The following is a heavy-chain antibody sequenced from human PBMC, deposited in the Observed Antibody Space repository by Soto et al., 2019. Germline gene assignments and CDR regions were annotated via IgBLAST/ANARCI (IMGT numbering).Heavy chain of an antibody. CDR1: GFSLSTSGVG. CDR3: AHRKYDFWSSYYWEDTFDI. D-gene: IGHD3-3*01. J-gene: IGHJ3*02. CDR2: IYWDDDK. Sequence: QITLKESGPTLVKPTQTLTLTCTFSGFSLSTSGVGVGWIRQPPGKALEGLALIYWDDDKRYSPSLKSRLTITKDPSKNQLVLRITKMDPVDTATYYCAHRKYDFWSSYYWEDTFDIWGQGTIVTVSS. V-gene: IGHV2-5*02.